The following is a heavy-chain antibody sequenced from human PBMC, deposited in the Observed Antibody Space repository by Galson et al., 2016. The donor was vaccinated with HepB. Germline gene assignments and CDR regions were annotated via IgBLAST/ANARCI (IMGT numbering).Heavy chain of an antibody. Sequence: SVKVSCKASGYTFTTYGISWVRQAPGQGLEWMGWISAYNGNTNYAQKLQGRVTMTTDTSTSTAYMELRSLRSDDTAVYYCGRDPRKTRYQLLEIYYYYYAMDAWGQGTTVTVSS. CDR1: GYTFTTYG. D-gene: IGHD2-2*01. V-gene: IGHV1-18*01. J-gene: IGHJ6*02. CDR3: GRDPRKTRYQLLEIYYYYYAMDA. CDR2: ISAYNGNT.